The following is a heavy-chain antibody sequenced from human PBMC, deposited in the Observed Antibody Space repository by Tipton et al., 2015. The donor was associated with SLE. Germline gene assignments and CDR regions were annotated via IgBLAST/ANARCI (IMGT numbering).Heavy chain of an antibody. V-gene: IGHV4-34*01. CDR1: GGSFSDYS. CDR3: ARDCTTGVCYTTSFDY. D-gene: IGHD2-8*01. Sequence: TLSLTCAVYGGSFSDYSWSWIRQPPGKGLEWIGEINHSGSTNYNPSLKSRVTISIGTSKNQFSLRLNSVTAADTAVYYCARDCTTGVCYTTSFDYWGQGTLVTVSP. CDR2: INHSGST. J-gene: IGHJ4*02.